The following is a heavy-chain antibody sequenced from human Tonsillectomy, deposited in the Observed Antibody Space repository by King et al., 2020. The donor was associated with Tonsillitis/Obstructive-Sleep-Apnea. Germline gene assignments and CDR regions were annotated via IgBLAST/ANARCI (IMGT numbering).Heavy chain of an antibody. J-gene: IGHJ5*02. Sequence: QLQESGPGLVKPSETLSLTCTVSGGSISSSSYYWGWIRQPPGKGLGWIGRIYYSGSTYYNPSLKSRVTISVDTSKNQFSLKLSSVTAADTAVYYCARPTRGGYCSSTSWYIYHPTSWVDPWGEGTLVTVSS. CDR3: ARPTRGGYCSSTSWYIYHPTSWVDP. V-gene: IGHV4-39*01. D-gene: IGHD2-2*02. CDR1: GGSISSSSYY. CDR2: IYYSGST.